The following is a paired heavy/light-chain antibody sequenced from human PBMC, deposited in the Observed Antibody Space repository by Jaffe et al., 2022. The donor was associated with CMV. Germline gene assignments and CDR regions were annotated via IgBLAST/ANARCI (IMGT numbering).Heavy chain of an antibody. CDR3: ARRGAMDGGFDI. CDR2: VYPGDSDT. D-gene: IGHD5-18*01. J-gene: IGHJ3*02. Sequence: EVQLVQSGAEVKKPGESLRIPCRGSGYTFNNYWIGWVRQMPGKGLEWMGIVYPGDSDTRYSPSFQGQVTMSADKSISTAYLQWSSLRASDTAMYYCARRGAMDGGFDIWGQGTMVTVSS. CDR1: GYTFNNYW. V-gene: IGHV5-51*01.
Light chain of an antibody. J-gene: IGKJ2*01. CDR2: AAS. CDR1: QNIDYY. V-gene: IGKV1-39*01. Sequence: DIQMTQSPSSLSASVGDRVTITCRTSQNIDYYLNWYQQTPRKAPKLLIHAASTLERGVPSRFSGSGSGTDFTLTISSLQPEDFATYYCQQSYDTSYTFGQGTKLQIK. CDR3: QQSYDTSYT.